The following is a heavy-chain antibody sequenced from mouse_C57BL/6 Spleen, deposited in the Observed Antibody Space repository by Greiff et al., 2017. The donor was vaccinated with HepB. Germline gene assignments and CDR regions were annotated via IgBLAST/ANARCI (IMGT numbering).Heavy chain of an antibody. D-gene: IGHD1-1*01. J-gene: IGHJ2*01. Sequence: VQLQQPGAELVRPGSSVKLSCKASGYTFTSYWMDWVKQRPGQGLEWIGNIYPSDSETHYNQKFKDKATLTVDKSSSTAYMQLSSLTSEDSAVYYCARGYYGSSPYYFDYWGQGTTLTVSS. CDR3: ARGYYGSSPYYFDY. CDR1: GYTFTSYW. CDR2: IYPSDSET. V-gene: IGHV1-61*01.